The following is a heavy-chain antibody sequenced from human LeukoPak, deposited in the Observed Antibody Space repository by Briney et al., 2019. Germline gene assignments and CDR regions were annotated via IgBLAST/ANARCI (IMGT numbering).Heavy chain of an antibody. D-gene: IGHD3-9*01. CDR3: ARMGSRLFDWLPTFYFDY. CDR2: FLYSGTT. V-gene: IGHV4-59*08. Sequence: ADTLSPTCGVPSGSISNYYWGWVRQPPGRGLEWIPYFLYSGTTHTNPPLRSRAPIPVDTSQNHLTLKLTAVSAPDRALFYGARMGSRLFDWLPTFYFDYWGQGTLVTVSS. J-gene: IGHJ4*02. CDR1: SGSISNYY.